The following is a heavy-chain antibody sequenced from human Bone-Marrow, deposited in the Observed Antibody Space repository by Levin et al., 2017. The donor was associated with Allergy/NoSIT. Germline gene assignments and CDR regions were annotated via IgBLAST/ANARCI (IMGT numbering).Heavy chain of an antibody. V-gene: IGHV4-39*01. CDR3: ARLGGLTTSESFDY. D-gene: IGHD4-17*01. CDR2: IYYSGST. J-gene: IGHJ4*02. Sequence: PSETLSLTCTVSGGSISSSSYYWGWIRQPPGKGLEWIGSIYYSGSTYYNPSLKSRVTISVDTSKNQFSLKLSSVTAADTAVYYCARLGGLTTSESFDYWGQGTLVTVSS. CDR1: GGSISSSSYY.